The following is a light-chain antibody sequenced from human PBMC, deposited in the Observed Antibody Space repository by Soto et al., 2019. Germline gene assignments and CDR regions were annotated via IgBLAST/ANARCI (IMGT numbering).Light chain of an antibody. CDR3: QQYHTWPIT. Sequence: DIVMTQSPATLCVAPGERVTFSCRASQGVSRKLAWYQHKPGQAPRLLISGASTGATGIPTRFSGSGSGTEFTLTISSLQSEDCAIYYCQQYHTWPITFGGGTRWIS. J-gene: IGKJ4*01. CDR1: QGVSRK. CDR2: GAS. V-gene: IGKV3-15*01.